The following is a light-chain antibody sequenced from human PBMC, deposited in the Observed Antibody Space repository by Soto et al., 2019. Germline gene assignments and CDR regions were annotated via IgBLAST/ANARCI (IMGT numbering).Light chain of an antibody. CDR2: EVS. Sequence: QSVVTQPASVSSSPGQSITISCTGTSSDVGGYNYVSWYQQHPGKAPKLMIYEVSNRPSGVSNRFSGSKSGNTASLTISGLQAEDEADYYCSSYTSSSTLGFGTGTKVTVL. V-gene: IGLV2-14*01. J-gene: IGLJ1*01. CDR3: SSYTSSSTLG. CDR1: SSDVGGYNY.